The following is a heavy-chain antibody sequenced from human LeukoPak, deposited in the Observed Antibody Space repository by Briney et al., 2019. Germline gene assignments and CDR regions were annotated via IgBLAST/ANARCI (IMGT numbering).Heavy chain of an antibody. CDR2: IYYSGRT. V-gene: IGHV4-39*01. CDR1: GGSISSSSYY. D-gene: IGHD2-21*02. CDR3: ARHVSTSSCGADCYSGGLDV. Sequence: SETLSLTCTVSGGSISSSSYYWGWIRQPPGKGLEWIGSIYYSGRTYYNSSLKSRVTISVDTSKNQFSLKLSSVTAADTAVYYCARHVSTSSCGADCYSGGLDVWGQGTTVTVSS. J-gene: IGHJ6*02.